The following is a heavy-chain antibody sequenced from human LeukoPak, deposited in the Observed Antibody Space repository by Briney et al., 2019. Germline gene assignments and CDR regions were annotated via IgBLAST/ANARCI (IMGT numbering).Heavy chain of an antibody. CDR1: GFSFTIYA. CDR2: ISQNSGI. D-gene: IGHD6-13*01. J-gene: IGHJ4*02. Sequence: PGGSLRLSCAASGFSFTIYAMSWVRQAPGKGLEWVSSISQNSGIYYADSVKGRFTISSDNSKNTLFLQMNSLRAEDTAVYYCAKDRSGYGSSNDFDYWGQGTLVTVSS. CDR3: AKDRSGYGSSNDFDY. V-gene: IGHV3-23*01.